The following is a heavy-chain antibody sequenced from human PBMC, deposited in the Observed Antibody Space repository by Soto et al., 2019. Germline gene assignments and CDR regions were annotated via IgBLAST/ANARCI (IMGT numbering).Heavy chain of an antibody. D-gene: IGHD3-3*01. CDR1: GGSINYSPYF. J-gene: IGHJ4*02. CDR3: ARGPSADKVDY. V-gene: IGHV4-30-4*01. Sequence: QVQLQESGPGPVKPSQTLSLTCTVSGGSINYSPYFWSWIRQTPGKGLEWIGHIYNSGTTYTNPSLNSRATISGDTPPNQFSLNLKSVTAADTAVYYCARGPSADKVDYWGQGTLVTVSS. CDR2: IYNSGTT.